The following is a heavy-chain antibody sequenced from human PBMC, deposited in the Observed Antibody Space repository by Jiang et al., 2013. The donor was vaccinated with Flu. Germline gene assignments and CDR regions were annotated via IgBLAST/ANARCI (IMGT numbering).Heavy chain of an antibody. Sequence: EVKKPGESLRISCKGSGYSFTSYWIGWVRQMPGKGLEWMGIIYPGDSDTRYSPSFQGQVTISVDKSVSTAYLQWSSLKASDTAMYYCARPMPVAGGKGYYFDYWGQGTLVTVSS. CDR2: IYPGDSDT. D-gene: IGHD6-19*01. V-gene: IGHV5-51*01. J-gene: IGHJ4*02. CDR1: GYSFTSYW. CDR3: ARPMPVAGGKGYYFDY.